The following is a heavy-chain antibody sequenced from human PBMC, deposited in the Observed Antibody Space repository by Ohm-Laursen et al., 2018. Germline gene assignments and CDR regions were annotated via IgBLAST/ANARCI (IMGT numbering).Heavy chain of an antibody. CDR1: GLSISNSNW. V-gene: IGHV4-28*03. Sequence: SDTLSLTCDVSGLSISNSNWWGWIRQPPGRGLEWVGYLYYSGTTYYNPSLKSRVTMSVDTSKNQFSVKLTSVTAADTAVYYCARVGVRKNWFDPWGQGTLVTVSS. D-gene: IGHD3-10*01. CDR3: ARVGVRKNWFDP. J-gene: IGHJ5*02. CDR2: LYYSGTT.